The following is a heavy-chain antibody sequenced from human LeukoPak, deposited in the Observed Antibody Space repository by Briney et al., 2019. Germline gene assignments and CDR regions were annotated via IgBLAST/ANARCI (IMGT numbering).Heavy chain of an antibody. CDR3: ARDRAGAYNWFDP. CDR2: IYSGGST. J-gene: IGHJ5*02. Sequence: GGSLRLSCAASGFTVSSNYMSWVRQAPGKGLEWVSVIYSGGSTYYADSAKGRFTISRDNAKNSLYLQMNGLRAEDTAVYYCARDRAGAYNWFDPWGQGTLVTVSS. V-gene: IGHV3-53*01. D-gene: IGHD6-19*01. CDR1: GFTVSSNY.